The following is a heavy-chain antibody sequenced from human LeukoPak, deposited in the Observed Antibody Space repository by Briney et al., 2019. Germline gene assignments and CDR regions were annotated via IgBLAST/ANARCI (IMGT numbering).Heavy chain of an antibody. CDR1: GFTLSSFG. CDR2: MWYDGRNT. D-gene: IGHD3-16*01. J-gene: IGHJ3*02. CDR3: ARVGDMEAFDI. V-gene: IGHV3-33*01. Sequence: GGSLRLSCAASGFTLSSFGMVWVRQAPGKGLEWVTLMWYDGRNTYYAVYVKGRFTIARDNSKNTVYLQRNRLRCEDTAVYYCARVGDMEAFDIWGQGTRVTVSS.